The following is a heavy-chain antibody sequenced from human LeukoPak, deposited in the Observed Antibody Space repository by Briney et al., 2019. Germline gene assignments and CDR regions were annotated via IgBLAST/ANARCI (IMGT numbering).Heavy chain of an antibody. V-gene: IGHV3-33*08. Sequence: RGSLRLSCAASGFTFSDYGMYWVSQAPGKGLEWVALIWYDGGKKYYTDSVRGRFTISRDNSKNTLYLQMNSLRAEDTAVYYCVRYCNGGSCYRAAFDVWGPGTTVTVSS. CDR3: VRYCNGGSCYRAAFDV. CDR2: IWYDGGKK. J-gene: IGHJ3*01. D-gene: IGHD2-15*01. CDR1: GFTFSDYG.